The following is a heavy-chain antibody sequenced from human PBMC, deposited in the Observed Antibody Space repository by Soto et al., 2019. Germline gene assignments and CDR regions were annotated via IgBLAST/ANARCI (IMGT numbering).Heavy chain of an antibody. D-gene: IGHD2-15*01. CDR2: ISPIFGTA. V-gene: IGHV1-69*01. CDR3: AKSLYCSDGSGYLSPDS. Sequence: AQLEQSGAEVQKSGSSVNVSCKASGGTFNSYSITWVRQAPGQGLEWMGGISPIFGTADYAQRVQGRVTITADESTNTVYMALTGLTSEETAVYYCAKSLYCSDGSGYLSPDSWGQGTLVSVSS. J-gene: IGHJ4*02. CDR1: GGTFNSYS.